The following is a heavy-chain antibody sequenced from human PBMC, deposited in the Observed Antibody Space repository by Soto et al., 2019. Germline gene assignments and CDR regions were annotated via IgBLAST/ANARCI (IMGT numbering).Heavy chain of an antibody. CDR1: GFSFSNAW. D-gene: IGHD3-22*01. J-gene: IGHJ4*02. Sequence: EVQLVESGGGLVKPGGSLRLSCAASGFSFSNAWMKWVRQAPGKGLEWVGRIKSEGNGGTTDHAAAVKGRFIISRDDSKNMLFLQMDSLITEDSAVYYCAYYRDSSARNVDFWGQGNLVTVSS. V-gene: IGHV3-15*07. CDR2: IKSEGNGGTT. CDR3: AYYRDSSARNVDF.